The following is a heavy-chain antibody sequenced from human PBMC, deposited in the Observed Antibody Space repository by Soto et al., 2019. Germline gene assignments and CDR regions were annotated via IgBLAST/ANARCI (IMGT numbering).Heavy chain of an antibody. D-gene: IGHD2-15*01. CDR1: GGSISSSSYY. V-gene: IGHV4-39*01. CDR3: ARHTPAISISDH. CDR2: IYYSGST. J-gene: IGHJ4*02. Sequence: QLQLQESGPGLVKPSETLSLTCTVSGGSISSSSYYWGWIRQHPGKGLEWIGSIYYSGSTYYNPSLKSRVTISVATSKNQFSVRLSSVTAADTAVYYCARHTPAISISDHWGQGTLVTVSS.